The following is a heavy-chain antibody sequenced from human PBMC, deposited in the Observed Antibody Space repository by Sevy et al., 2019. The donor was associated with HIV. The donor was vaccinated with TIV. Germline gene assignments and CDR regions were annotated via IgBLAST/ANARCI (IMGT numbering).Heavy chain of an antibody. CDR3: AKDGSGHCGGGGCLFDY. CDR1: GFMFRTYA. CDR2: ISGSGDST. J-gene: IGHJ4*02. Sequence: GGSLRLSCSASGFMFRTYAMTWVRQTPGKGLEWVSGISGSGDSTYYAQFVKGRFTISRDNSKNTVYLQMTSLGVEDTALYYCAKDGSGHCGGGGCLFDYWGQGTPVTVSS. D-gene: IGHD2-15*01. V-gene: IGHV3-23*01.